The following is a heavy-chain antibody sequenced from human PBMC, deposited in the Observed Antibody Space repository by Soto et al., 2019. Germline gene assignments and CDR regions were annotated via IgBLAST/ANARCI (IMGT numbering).Heavy chain of an antibody. CDR2: IGVSSNTI. D-gene: IGHD2-21*02. Sequence: PGGSLRLSCAASGFTFRSFWMSWVRQAPGKGLEWVSYIGVSSNTIYYADSVKGRFTISRDDARNSLYLQMNSLRDEDTAVYYCARARLGGVVTATGDYWGQGTLVTVSS. J-gene: IGHJ4*02. CDR1: GFTFRSFW. CDR3: ARARLGGVVTATGDY. V-gene: IGHV3-48*02.